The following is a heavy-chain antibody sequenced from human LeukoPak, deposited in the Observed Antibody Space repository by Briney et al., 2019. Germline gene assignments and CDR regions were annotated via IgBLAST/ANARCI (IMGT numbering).Heavy chain of an antibody. V-gene: IGHV3-23*01. Sequence: PGGSLRLSCAASGFTFSSYAMSWVRQAPGKGLEWVSAISGSGGSTYYADSVKGRFTISRDNSKNTLYLQMNSLRAEDTAVYYCAKNCYCSSTSCGSCYYGMDVWGQGTTVTVSS. J-gene: IGHJ6*02. CDR1: GFTFSSYA. CDR3: AKNCYCSSTSCGSCYYGMDV. D-gene: IGHD2-2*01. CDR2: ISGSGGST.